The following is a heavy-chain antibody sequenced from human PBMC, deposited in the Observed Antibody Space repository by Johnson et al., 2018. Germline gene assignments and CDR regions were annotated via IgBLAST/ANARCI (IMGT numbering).Heavy chain of an antibody. CDR2: ISGSGSNI. CDR1: GFTFSNYV. D-gene: IGHD7-27*01. V-gene: IGHV3-23*04. CDR3: AKDASTTGERGTFDI. Sequence: VQLVESGGGLVQPGGSLRLSCAASGFTFSNYVMNWVRQAPGKGLAWVSDISGSGSNIDYADAVKGRFTISRDNSKNTLYLQMNSVRAEDTALYYCAKDASTTGERGTFDIWGQGTMVTVSS. J-gene: IGHJ3*02.